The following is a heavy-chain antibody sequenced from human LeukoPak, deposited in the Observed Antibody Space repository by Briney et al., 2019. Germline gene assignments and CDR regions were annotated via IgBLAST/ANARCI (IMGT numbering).Heavy chain of an antibody. CDR3: ARVGYSSGWYFDY. CDR2: INSDGSIT. J-gene: IGHJ4*02. D-gene: IGHD6-19*01. Sequence: PGGSLRLSCAASGFTFNSYWMHWVRQAPGKGLVWVSRINSDGSITHYADSVKGRFTISRDNAKNTLFLHMNSLRAEDTAVYYCARVGYSSGWYFDYWGQGTLVTVSS. CDR1: GFTFNSYW. V-gene: IGHV3-74*01.